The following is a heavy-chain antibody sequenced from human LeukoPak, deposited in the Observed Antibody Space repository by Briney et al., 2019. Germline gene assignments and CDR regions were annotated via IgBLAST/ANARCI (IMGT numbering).Heavy chain of an antibody. V-gene: IGHV3-30*02. Sequence: GGSLRLSCAASGLTFSSYGMHWVRQAPGKGLEWVAFIWYDGSNKYYADSVKGRFTISRDNSKNTVFLQMDNLRAEDTAIYYCAKQKRSFYGSGSYPDYWGQGILVTVSA. J-gene: IGHJ4*02. CDR1: GLTFSSYG. D-gene: IGHD3-10*01. CDR3: AKQKRSFYGSGSYPDY. CDR2: IWYDGSNK.